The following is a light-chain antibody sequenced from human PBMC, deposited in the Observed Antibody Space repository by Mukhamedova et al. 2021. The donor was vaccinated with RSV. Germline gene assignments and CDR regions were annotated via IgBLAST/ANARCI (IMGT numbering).Light chain of an antibody. V-gene: IGLV2-14*01. CDR1: DIGSYNY. J-gene: IGLJ1*01. CDR3: SPFTTDSSFV. Sequence: DIGSYNYVSWYEQRPGSAPKLLIYEVSKRPSGVSFRFSGSKSGDTASLTISGLQAEDEADYYCSPFTTDSSFVFGTGTTGTVI. CDR2: EVS.